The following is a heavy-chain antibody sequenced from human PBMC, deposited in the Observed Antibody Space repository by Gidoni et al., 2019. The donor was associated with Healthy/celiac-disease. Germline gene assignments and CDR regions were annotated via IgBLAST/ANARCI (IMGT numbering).Heavy chain of an antibody. D-gene: IGHD6-13*01. J-gene: IGHJ6*03. CDR2: IWYDGSNK. Sequence: QVKLVESGGGVVQPGRSLRPSWAASGFTFSSYGMHWVRQAPGKGLEWVAVIWYDGSNKYYADSVKGRFTISRDNSKNTLYLQMNSLRAEDTAVYYCAREGSSWSYYYYYYMDVWGKGTTVTVSS. V-gene: IGHV3-33*01. CDR1: GFTFSSYG. CDR3: AREGSSWSYYYYYYMDV.